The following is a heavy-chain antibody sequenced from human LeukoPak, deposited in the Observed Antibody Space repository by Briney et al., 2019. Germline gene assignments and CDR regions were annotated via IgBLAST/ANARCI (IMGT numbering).Heavy chain of an antibody. CDR1: GFTFSSYG. Sequence: PGGTLRLSCAASGFTFSSYGMHWVRQAPGKGLEWVAVISYDGSNKYYADSVKGRFTISRDNSKNTLYLQMNSLRAEDTAVYYCAKHGTVWTGFGESSSWGQGTLVTVSS. V-gene: IGHV3-30*18. CDR2: ISYDGSNK. CDR3: AKHGTVWTGFGESSS. D-gene: IGHD3-10*01. J-gene: IGHJ4*02.